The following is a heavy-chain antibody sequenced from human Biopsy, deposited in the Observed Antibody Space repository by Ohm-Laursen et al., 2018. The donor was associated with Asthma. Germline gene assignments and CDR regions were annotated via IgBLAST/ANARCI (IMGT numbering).Heavy chain of an antibody. D-gene: IGHD6-19*01. Sequence: SDTLSLTCTVSGGSISSSSYYWGWIRQPPGKGLEWIGEINYRGDTNYNPSLESRVSISVDTSTYHFSLRLNSATAADTAVYYCVRGEEVAGTYFKDWDQGTLVTVSS. J-gene: IGHJ1*01. CDR3: VRGEEVAGTYFKD. CDR2: INYRGDT. V-gene: IGHV4-39*02. CDR1: GGSISSSSYY.